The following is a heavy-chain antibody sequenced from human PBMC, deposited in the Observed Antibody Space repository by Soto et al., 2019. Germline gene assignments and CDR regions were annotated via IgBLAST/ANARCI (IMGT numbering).Heavy chain of an antibody. D-gene: IGHD4-17*01. V-gene: IGHV3-30-3*01. Sequence: GGSLRLSCAASGFTFSSYAMPWVRQAPAKGLEWVAVISYDGSNKYYADSVKGRFTISRDNSKNTLYLQMNSLRAEDTAVYYCARDYGDYYFDYWGQGTLVTVSS. J-gene: IGHJ4*02. CDR2: ISYDGSNK. CDR3: ARDYGDYYFDY. CDR1: GFTFSSYA.